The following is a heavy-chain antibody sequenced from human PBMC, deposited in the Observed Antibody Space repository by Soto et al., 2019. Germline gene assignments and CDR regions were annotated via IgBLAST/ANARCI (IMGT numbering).Heavy chain of an antibody. CDR1: SFRFSAYG. V-gene: IGHV3-30*18. Sequence: QVKLVEFGGAVVQSGRSLRLSCTASSFRFSAYGMHWVRQAPGKGLEWVALISDDGKTQFFTESVEGRFTISRDNSRNTLYLQMNRLRPEDTAVYYCVKGGYKTGWPPFDHWGHGTRVTVSP. J-gene: IGHJ4*01. D-gene: IGHD6-19*01. CDR3: VKGGYKTGWPPFDH. CDR2: ISDDGKTQ.